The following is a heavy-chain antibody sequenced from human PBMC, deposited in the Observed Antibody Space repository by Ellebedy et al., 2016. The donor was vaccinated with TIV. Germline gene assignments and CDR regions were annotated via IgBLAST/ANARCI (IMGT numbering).Heavy chain of an antibody. Sequence: GESLKISCAASGFTFSSHGMHWVRQAPGKGLEWVALISYDGSNKYYADSVKGRFTISRDNSKNTLYLQMNSLRAEDTAVYYCARDLDRNYPGAYFDYWGQGTLVTVSS. D-gene: IGHD4-11*01. CDR2: ISYDGSNK. CDR1: GFTFSSHG. J-gene: IGHJ4*02. V-gene: IGHV3-30*19. CDR3: ARDLDRNYPGAYFDY.